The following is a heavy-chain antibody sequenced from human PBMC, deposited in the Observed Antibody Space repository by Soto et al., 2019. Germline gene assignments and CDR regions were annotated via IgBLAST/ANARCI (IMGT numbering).Heavy chain of an antibody. D-gene: IGHD3-3*02. CDR1: GDSIISSYFY. J-gene: IGHJ5*02. Sequence: NPSETLSLTCTVSGDSIISSYFYWGWVRQPPGKGLEWIGSIFYLGSSYYNPSLKSRVTMSVDTSKNQFSLRLRSVTAADTALYFCARHSLALSKNKWFDPWGQRIMVTVSS. CDR3: ARHSLALSKNKWFDP. CDR2: IFYLGSS. V-gene: IGHV4-39*01.